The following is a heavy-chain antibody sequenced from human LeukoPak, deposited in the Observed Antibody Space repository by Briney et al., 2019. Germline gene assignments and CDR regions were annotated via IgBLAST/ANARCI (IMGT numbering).Heavy chain of an antibody. D-gene: IGHD6-19*01. CDR3: ARARYSSGWYRGYYFDY. Sequence: TPSETLSLTCTVSGGSISSYYWSWIRQPPGKGLEWIGYIYYSGSTNYNPSLKSRVTISVDTSKNQFSLKLSSVTAADTAVYYCARARYSSGWYRGYYFDYWGQGTLVTVSS. CDR1: GGSISSYY. V-gene: IGHV4-59*01. CDR2: IYYSGST. J-gene: IGHJ4*02.